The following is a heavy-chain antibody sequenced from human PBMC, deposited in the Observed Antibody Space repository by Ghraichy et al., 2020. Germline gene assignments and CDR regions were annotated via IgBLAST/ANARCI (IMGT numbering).Heavy chain of an antibody. CDR3: ARYYYDSSGYYYDLYYYYGMDV. D-gene: IGHD3-22*01. J-gene: IGHJ6*02. CDR2: IKQDGSEK. CDR1: GFTFSSYW. V-gene: IGHV3-7*01. Sequence: GGSLRLSCAASGFTFSSYWMSWVRQAPGKGLEWVANIKQDGSEKYYVDSVKGRFTISRDNAKNSLYPQMNSLRAEDTAVYYCARYYYDSSGYYYDLYYYYGMDVWGQGTTVTVSS.